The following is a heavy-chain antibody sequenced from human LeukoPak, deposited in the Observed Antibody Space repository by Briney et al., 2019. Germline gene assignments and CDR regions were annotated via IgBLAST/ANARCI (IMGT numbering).Heavy chain of an antibody. CDR1: GDSVSSSSAA. CDR2: TYYRSRWYN. Sequence: SQTLSLTFAISGDSVSSSSAAWNWIRQSPSRGLEWLGRTYYRSRWYNDYAVSVKSRITINPDTSKNQFSLQLNSVTPEDTAVYYCARGRGGSSQNWFDPWGQGTLVTVSS. J-gene: IGHJ5*02. D-gene: IGHD6-13*01. CDR3: ARGRGGSSQNWFDP. V-gene: IGHV6-1*01.